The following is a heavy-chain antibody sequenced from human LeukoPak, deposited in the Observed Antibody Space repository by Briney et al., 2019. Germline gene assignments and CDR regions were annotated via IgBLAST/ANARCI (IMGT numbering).Heavy chain of an antibody. CDR1: GFTFTSYG. J-gene: IGHJ4*02. Sequence: GGSLRLSCAASGFTFTSYGMTWVRQAPGKGLEWVSSISSSSSYIYYADSVKGRFTISRDNAKNSLYLQMNSLRAEDTAVYYCAREASGFDYWGQGTLVTVSS. CDR3: AREASGFDY. CDR2: ISSSSSYI. V-gene: IGHV3-21*01.